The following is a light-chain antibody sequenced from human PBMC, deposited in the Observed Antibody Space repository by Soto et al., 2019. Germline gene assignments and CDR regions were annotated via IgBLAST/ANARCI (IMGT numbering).Light chain of an antibody. J-gene: IGKJ5*01. CDR3: RQYKTYT. Sequence: DIQMTQSPSSLSASLGDRVTITCRASQGISNYLAWFQQKPGKAPKSLIYTASSLQGGVPSKFSGSGSGTEFTLSISSLQPDDSAIYFCRQYKTYTFGRGTRLEIK. CDR2: TAS. V-gene: IGKV1-16*02. CDR1: QGISNY.